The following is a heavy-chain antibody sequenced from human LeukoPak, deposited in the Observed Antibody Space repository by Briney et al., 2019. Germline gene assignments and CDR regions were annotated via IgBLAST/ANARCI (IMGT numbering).Heavy chain of an antibody. Sequence: SETLSLTCTVSGGSISSSDYYWGWIRQPPGKGLEWIASIYYSGTTHYNPSHQSRVTMSVDTSKNQFSLKLTSVTAADTAVYYCARQGQWLVEYFDYWGQGTLVTVSS. CDR1: GGSISSSDYY. V-gene: IGHV4-39*01. D-gene: IGHD6-19*01. CDR2: IYYSGTT. CDR3: ARQGQWLVEYFDY. J-gene: IGHJ4*02.